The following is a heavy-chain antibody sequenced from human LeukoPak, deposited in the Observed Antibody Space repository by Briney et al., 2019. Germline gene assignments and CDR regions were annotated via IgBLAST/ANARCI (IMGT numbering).Heavy chain of an antibody. CDR2: VSGDGSRR. D-gene: IGHD2-21*02. V-gene: IGHV3-74*03. J-gene: IGHJ5*02. Sequence: GGSLRLSCAASGFTFSYYWMHWVRQTPGRGLVWVSRVSGDGSRRTYADYVKGRFTIARDKAENRLHLQMNSLRAEDTAVYYCTRDRGAYCGGDCYSGFDPWGQGTLVTVSS. CDR3: TRDRGAYCGGDCYSGFDP. CDR1: GFTFSYYW.